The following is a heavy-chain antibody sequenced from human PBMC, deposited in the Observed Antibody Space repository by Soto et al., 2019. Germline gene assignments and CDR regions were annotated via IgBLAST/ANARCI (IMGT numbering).Heavy chain of an antibody. D-gene: IGHD6-19*01. Sequence: EVQLLESGGGLVQPGGSLRLYCVGSGFFFSSYTMTWVRQAPGKGLEWVSSFSATSDNTYYADSVRGRFTISRDNSKNTLFLQMNSLTAEDTAMYYCAKARDQQWVRLPFDYWGQGILVIVSS. CDR1: GFFFSSYT. CDR2: FSATSDNT. V-gene: IGHV3-23*01. CDR3: AKARDQQWVRLPFDY. J-gene: IGHJ4*02.